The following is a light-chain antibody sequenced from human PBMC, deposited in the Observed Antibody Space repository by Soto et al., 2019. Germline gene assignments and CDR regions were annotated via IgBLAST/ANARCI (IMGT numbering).Light chain of an antibody. CDR1: SSDVGNYNL. Sequence: QSALTQPASVSGSPGQSITISCTGTSSDVGNYNLVSWYQQHPGKAPKLMIYEGSKRPSGVSNRFSGSKSGNTASLTISGLQAEDEADYYCCLYAGSTTFRVLFGGGTKVTVL. V-gene: IGLV2-23*03. J-gene: IGLJ2*01. CDR3: CLYAGSTTFRVL. CDR2: EGS.